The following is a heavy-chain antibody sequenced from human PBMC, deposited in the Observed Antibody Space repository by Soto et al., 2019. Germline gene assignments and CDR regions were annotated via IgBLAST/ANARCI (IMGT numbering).Heavy chain of an antibody. CDR1: GGSISSSSYY. D-gene: IGHD2-15*01. CDR3: ARHLTYCSAGSCYSDFPYYGMNV. Sequence: QLQLQESGPGLVKPSETLSLTCTVSGGSISSSSYYWGWIRQPPGKGLEWIGSIFYSGSTYYSPSLQSRVTIAVDTSQNQFSLKLSSVTAVDTAVYYCARHLTYCSAGSCYSDFPYYGMNVWGQGTTVTVSS. V-gene: IGHV4-39*01. CDR2: IFYSGST. J-gene: IGHJ6*02.